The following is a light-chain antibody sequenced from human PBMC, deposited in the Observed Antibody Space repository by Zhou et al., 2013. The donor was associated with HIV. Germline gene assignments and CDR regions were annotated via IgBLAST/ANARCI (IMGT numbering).Light chain of an antibody. CDR1: QSVSGW. CDR3: QQANSFPWT. J-gene: IGKJ1*01. V-gene: IGKV1-12*02. CDR2: GAS. Sequence: IQMSQSPSTLSASVGDTVTITCRASQSVSGWLAWYQQKPGKAPKLLIYGASSLQSGVPSRFSGSGFGTDFTLTINRLHPEDFATYYCQQANSFPWTFGQGTKVEVK.